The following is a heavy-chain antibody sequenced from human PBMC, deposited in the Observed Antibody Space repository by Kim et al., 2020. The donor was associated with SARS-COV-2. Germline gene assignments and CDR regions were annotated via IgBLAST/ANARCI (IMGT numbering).Heavy chain of an antibody. CDR3: VAGTNYFQH. CDR2: ISYDGSNK. D-gene: IGHD6-19*01. Sequence: GGSLRLSCAASGFTFSSYGMHWVRQAPGKGLEWVAVISYDGSNKYYADSVKGRFTISRDNSKNTLYLQMNSLRAEDTAVYVAVAGTNYFQHWGQGTLVTVSS. CDR1: GFTFSSYG. V-gene: IGHV3-30*03. J-gene: IGHJ1*01.